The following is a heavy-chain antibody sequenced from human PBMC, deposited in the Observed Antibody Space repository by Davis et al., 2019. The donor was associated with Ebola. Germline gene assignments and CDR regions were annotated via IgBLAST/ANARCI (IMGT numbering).Heavy chain of an antibody. J-gene: IGHJ6*02. V-gene: IGHV3-7*01. Sequence: PGGSLRLSCAASGFTFSIYWMSWVRQAPGKGLEWVANINQDGSEKYYVDSVKGRFTISRDNAKNSLHLQMNSLRVEDTAVYYCARYMDCNRGTCDSTRLGVWGHGTTVTVSS. CDR2: INQDGSEK. CDR1: GFTFSIYW. D-gene: IGHD2/OR15-2a*01. CDR3: ARYMDCNRGTCDSTRLGV.